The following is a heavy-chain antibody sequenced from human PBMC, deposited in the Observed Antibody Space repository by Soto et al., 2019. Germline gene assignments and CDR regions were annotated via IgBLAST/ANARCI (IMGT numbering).Heavy chain of an antibody. CDR1: GGSFSCYY. V-gene: IGHV4-34*01. Sequence: PSETLSLTCAVYGGSFSCYYWSWIRQPPGKGLEWIGEINHSGSTNYNPSLKSRVTISVDTSKNQFSLKLSSVTAADTAVYYCARGGGWFDPWGQGTLVTVSS. J-gene: IGHJ5*02. D-gene: IGHD3-16*01. CDR2: INHSGST. CDR3: ARGGGWFDP.